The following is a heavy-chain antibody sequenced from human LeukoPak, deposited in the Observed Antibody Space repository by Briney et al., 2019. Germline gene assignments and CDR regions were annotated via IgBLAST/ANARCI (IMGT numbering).Heavy chain of an antibody. CDR1: GFTFSNYW. CDR2: ISSDGITT. D-gene: IGHD3-10*01. V-gene: IGHV3-74*01. J-gene: IGHJ4*01. Sequence: AGGSLRLSCAASGFTFSNYWMYWVRQAPGRGPLWVSRISSDGITTYYADSVKGRFTISRDNAKNTLYLQMHSLRAEDSAVYHCARGFYGSGNSWGDGTLVTVSS. CDR3: ARGFYGSGNS.